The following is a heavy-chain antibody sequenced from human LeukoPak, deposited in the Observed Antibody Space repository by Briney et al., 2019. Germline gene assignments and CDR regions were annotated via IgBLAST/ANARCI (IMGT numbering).Heavy chain of an antibody. CDR3: ASPMTTLFP. V-gene: IGHV3-30*02. CDR1: GFTFSSYG. D-gene: IGHD3-16*01. CDR2: IRYDGSNK. Sequence: TGGSLRLSCAASGFTFSSYGMHWVRQAPGKGLEWVAFIRYDGSNKYYADSVKGRFTISRDNAKNSLYLQMNSLRAEDTAVYYCASPMTTLFPWGQGTLVTVSS. J-gene: IGHJ4*02.